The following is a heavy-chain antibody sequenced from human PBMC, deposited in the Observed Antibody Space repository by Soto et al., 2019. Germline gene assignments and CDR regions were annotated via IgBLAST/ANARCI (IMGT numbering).Heavy chain of an antibody. CDR1: GFTFDDDG. V-gene: IGHV3-20*04. J-gene: IGHJ3*02. Sequence: GGSLRLSCAASGFTFDDDGMSWVRQAPGKGLEWVSGINWNGGSTGYADSVKGRFTISRDNAKNSLYLQMNSLRAEDTAVYYCARGTALLRYFDWLFSSDAFDIWGQGTMVTVSS. CDR3: ARGTALLRYFDWLFSSDAFDI. D-gene: IGHD3-9*01. CDR2: INWNGGST.